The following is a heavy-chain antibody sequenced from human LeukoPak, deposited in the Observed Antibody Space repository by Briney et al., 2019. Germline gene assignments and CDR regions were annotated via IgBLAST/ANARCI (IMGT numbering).Heavy chain of an antibody. D-gene: IGHD1-1*01. CDR3: ARGDYWRRQIGY. V-gene: IGHV4-34*01. Sequence: PSETLSLTCAVYGGSFSGYYWSWIRQPPGKGLEWIGEINHSGSTNYNPSLKSRVTISVDTSKNQFSLKLSSVTAADTAVYYCARGDYWRRQIGYWGQGTLVTVSS. CDR1: GGSFSGYY. J-gene: IGHJ4*02. CDR2: INHSGST.